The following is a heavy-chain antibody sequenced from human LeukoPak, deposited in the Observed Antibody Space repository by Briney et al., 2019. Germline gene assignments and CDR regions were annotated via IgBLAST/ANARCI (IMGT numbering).Heavy chain of an antibody. CDR1: GGSINSALYY. V-gene: IGHV4-39*01. J-gene: IGHJ5*02. CDR2: VSHDGIT. Sequence: SETLSLTCTVSGGSINSALYYWAWIRQTPEQQLEWIGSVSHDGITKYGPSLGGRVSLSADTSKNALFMEVNSVTAADSAIYYCARHTIFCSFINCSPFDPWGQGTLVTVSS. CDR3: ARHTIFCSFINCSPFDP. D-gene: IGHD3-3*01.